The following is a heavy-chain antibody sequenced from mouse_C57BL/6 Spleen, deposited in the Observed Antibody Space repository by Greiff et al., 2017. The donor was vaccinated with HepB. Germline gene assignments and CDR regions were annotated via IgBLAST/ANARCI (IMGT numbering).Heavy chain of an antibody. CDR3: AREGLRRGLMAY. J-gene: IGHJ3*01. D-gene: IGHD2-4*01. CDR2: ISDGGSYT. Sequence: EVQLVESGGGLVKPGGSLKLSCAASGFTFSSYAMSWVRQTPEKRLEWVATISDGGSYTYYPDNVKGRFTISRDNAKNNLYLQMSHLKSEDTAMYYCAREGLRRGLMAYWGQGTLVTVSA. CDR1: GFTFSSYA. V-gene: IGHV5-4*01.